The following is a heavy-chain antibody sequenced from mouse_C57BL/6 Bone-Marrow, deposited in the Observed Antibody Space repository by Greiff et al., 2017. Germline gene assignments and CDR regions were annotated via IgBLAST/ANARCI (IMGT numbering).Heavy chain of an antibody. D-gene: IGHD4-1*01. CDR1: EYDFPSHA. CDR2: FNSDGGST. J-gene: IGHJ3*01. CDR3: ARANWDYEGFDY. Sequence: EVQVVESGGGLVQPGESLKLSCESNEYDFPSHAISWIRKTQEKSLELVAAFNSDGGSTYYPDTMERRFIISRDNTKKTLYLQMSRLRSEDTAVYYCARANWDYEGFDYWGQGTLVTVSA. V-gene: IGHV5-2*01.